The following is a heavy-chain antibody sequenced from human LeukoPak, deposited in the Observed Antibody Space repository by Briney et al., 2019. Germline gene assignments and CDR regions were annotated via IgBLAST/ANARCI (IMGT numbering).Heavy chain of an antibody. CDR3: ARQGELAIDY. J-gene: IGHJ4*02. CDR2: IYNTGRT. V-gene: IGHV4-59*08. Sequence: SETLSLTCSVSGSSITNYYWSWIRQSPGKGLEWIGFIYNTGRTNYNPSLQSRVTMSIDTSKNQFSLKLSSVTAADTAVYYCARQGELAIDYWGQGTLVTVSS. D-gene: IGHD1-26*01. CDR1: GSSITNYY.